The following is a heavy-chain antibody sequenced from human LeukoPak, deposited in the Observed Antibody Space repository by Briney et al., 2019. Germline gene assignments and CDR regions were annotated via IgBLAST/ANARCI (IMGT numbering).Heavy chain of an antibody. D-gene: IGHD6-19*01. V-gene: IGHV1-2*02. J-gene: IGHJ6*03. CDR3: ARVGHSSGWFYYYYYYMDV. CDR1: GYTFTSYG. Sequence: ASVKVSCKASGYTFTSYGISWVRQAPGQGLEWMGWINPNSGGTNYAQKFQGRVTMTRDTSISTAYMELSRLRSDDTAVYYCARVGHSSGWFYYYYYYMDVWGKGTTVTISS. CDR2: INPNSGGT.